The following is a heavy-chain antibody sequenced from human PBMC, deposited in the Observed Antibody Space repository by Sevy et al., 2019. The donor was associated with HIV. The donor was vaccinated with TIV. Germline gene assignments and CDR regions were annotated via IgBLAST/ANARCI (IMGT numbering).Heavy chain of an antibody. J-gene: IGHJ4*02. CDR1: GFTFSNAW. D-gene: IGHD2-8*01. CDR2: IKSKSEGGTT. CDR3: TNHRGYCIDCVFGEFFDS. Sequence: GGSLRLSCGASGFTFSNAWMTWVRQAPGKGLEWVGRIKSKSEGGTTDYAAPVKGRFTISRDDSKNTLYLQMNSLKSDDTAVYYWTNHRGYCIDCVFGEFFDSWGQGTLVTVSS. V-gene: IGHV3-15*01.